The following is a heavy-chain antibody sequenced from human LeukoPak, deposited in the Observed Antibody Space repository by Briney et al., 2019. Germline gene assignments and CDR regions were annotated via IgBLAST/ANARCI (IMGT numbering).Heavy chain of an antibody. CDR2: IYYSGST. J-gene: IGHJ4*02. CDR3: AREGNYDILTGYYKEFDY. CDR1: GGSISSSSYY. D-gene: IGHD3-9*01. Sequence: SETLSLTCTVSGGSISSSSYYWVWIRQPPGKGLEWIGSIYYSGSTYYNPSLKSRVTISVDTSKNQFSLKLSSVTAADTAVYYCAREGNYDILTGYYKEFDYWGQETLVAVSS. V-gene: IGHV4-39*07.